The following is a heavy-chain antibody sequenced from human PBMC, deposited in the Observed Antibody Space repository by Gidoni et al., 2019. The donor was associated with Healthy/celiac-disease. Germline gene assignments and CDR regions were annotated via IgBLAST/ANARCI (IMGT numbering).Heavy chain of an antibody. CDR3: AKLGGYYYDFWSGYYDTFDI. V-gene: IGHV3-9*01. D-gene: IGHD3-3*01. J-gene: IGHJ3*02. CDR2: ISWNSGSI. CDR1: GFTFDDYA. Sequence: EVQLVESGGGLVQPGRSLRLSCAASGFTFDDYAMHWVRQAPGKGLEWVSGISWNSGSIGYADSVKGRFTISRDNAKNSLYLQMNSLRAEDTALYYCAKLGGYYYDFWSGYYDTFDIWGQGTMVTVSS.